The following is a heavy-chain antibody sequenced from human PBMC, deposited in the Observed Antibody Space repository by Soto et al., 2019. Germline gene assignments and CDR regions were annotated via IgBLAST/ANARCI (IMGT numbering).Heavy chain of an antibody. V-gene: IGHV1-18*01. CDR3: ARVVAAAGTYYYYYGMDV. D-gene: IGHD6-13*01. CDR1: GYTFTSYG. CDR2: ISAYNGNT. Sequence: ASVKVSCKASGYTFTSYGISWVRQAPGQGLEWMGWISAYNGNTNYAQKLQGRVTMTTDTSTSTAYMELRSLRSDETAVYYCARVVAAAGTYYYYYGMDVWGQGTTVTVSS. J-gene: IGHJ6*02.